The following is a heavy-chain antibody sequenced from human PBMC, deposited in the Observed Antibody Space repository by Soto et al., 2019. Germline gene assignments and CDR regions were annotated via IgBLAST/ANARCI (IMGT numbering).Heavy chain of an antibody. V-gene: IGHV3-23*01. J-gene: IGHJ2*01. CDR3: AKVAGGLGYFDL. CDR2: ISASGGNI. CDR1: GFIFSDYA. D-gene: IGHD3-16*01. Sequence: GGSLRLSCVASGFIFSDYAMTWVRQAPGKGLQWVATISASGGNIEYADSLKGRFTISRDNSKNSVYLQLSGLTADDTAVHYCAKVAGGLGYFDLWGRGTLVTVSS.